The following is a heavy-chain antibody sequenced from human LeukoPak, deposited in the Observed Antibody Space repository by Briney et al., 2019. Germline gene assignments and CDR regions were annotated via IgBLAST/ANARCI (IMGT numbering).Heavy chain of an antibody. CDR3: ARGSYYYMDL. J-gene: IGHJ6*03. CDR2: IYYSGST. CDR1: GGSISTYY. Sequence: PSETLSLTCTVSGGSISTYYWSWIRQPPGKGLGWIGYIYYSGSTNYHPSLQSRVIMSVDTSKSQFSLNLTSVTAADTAAYYCARGSYYYMDLWGTGTTVTVSS. V-gene: IGHV4-59*01.